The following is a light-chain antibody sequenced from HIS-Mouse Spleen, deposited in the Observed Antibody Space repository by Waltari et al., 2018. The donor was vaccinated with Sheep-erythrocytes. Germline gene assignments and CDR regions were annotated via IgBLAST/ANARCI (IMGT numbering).Light chain of an antibody. CDR2: QDS. J-gene: IGLJ2*01. Sequence: SYELTQPHSVSVSPGQTASITCSRDQLGDTSACLYQQKPGHSPVLVIYQDSKRPSGIPERFSGSNSGNTATLTISGTQAMDEADYYCQAWDSSTVVFGGGTKLTVL. V-gene: IGLV3-1*01. CDR3: QAWDSSTVV. CDR1: QLGDTS.